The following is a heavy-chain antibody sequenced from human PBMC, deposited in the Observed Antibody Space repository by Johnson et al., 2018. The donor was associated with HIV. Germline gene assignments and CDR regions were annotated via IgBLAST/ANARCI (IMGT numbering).Heavy chain of an antibody. CDR1: RSTFNSSA. J-gene: IGHJ3*02. CDR3: TTGDCSGGSCHAFDI. Sequence: QVQLVESGGGVVQPGRSLRLSYVALRSTFNSSAMHSLRQAPGQLLEWVAVISYDGSNKYYADSVKGRFTISRDDSINTVYLQMNRLKSEDMAVYYGTTGDCSGGSCHAFDIWGQGTMVTVSS. V-gene: IGHV3-30-3*01. D-gene: IGHD2-15*01. CDR2: ISYDGSNK.